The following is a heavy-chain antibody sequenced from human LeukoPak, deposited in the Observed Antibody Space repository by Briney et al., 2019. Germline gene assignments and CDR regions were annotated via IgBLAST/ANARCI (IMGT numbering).Heavy chain of an antibody. CDR2: FSGSGGNT. CDR3: AKDKGYCSGGSCYGYWYFDL. V-gene: IGHV3-23*01. Sequence: PGGSLRLSCAASGFTFSSYAMSWVRQAPGKGRERVSTFSGSGGNTYSADSVKGRFTISRDNSKNTLYLQMNSLRAEDTAVYYCAKDKGYCSGGSCYGYWYFDLWGRGTLVTVSS. D-gene: IGHD2-15*01. CDR1: GFTFSSYA. J-gene: IGHJ2*01.